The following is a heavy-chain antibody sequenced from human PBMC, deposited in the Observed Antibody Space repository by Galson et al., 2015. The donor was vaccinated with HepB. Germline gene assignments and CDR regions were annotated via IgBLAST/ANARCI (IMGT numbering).Heavy chain of an antibody. V-gene: IGHV4-39*01. Sequence: SETLSLTCTVSGGFISSSSYYWGWIRQPPGKGLELIGSIYYSGSTYYNPSLKSRITISVDTSKNQFSLKLSSVTAADTAVYYCARQLYSYGYGGTYYFDYWGQGTLVTVSS. J-gene: IGHJ4*02. CDR2: IYYSGST. CDR3: ARQLYSYGYGGTYYFDY. CDR1: GGFISSSSYY. D-gene: IGHD5-18*01.